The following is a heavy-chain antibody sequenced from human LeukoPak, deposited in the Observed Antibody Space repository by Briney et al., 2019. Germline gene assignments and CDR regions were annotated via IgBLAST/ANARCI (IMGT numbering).Heavy chain of an antibody. Sequence: PGGSLRLSCAASGFTFSNYGMEWDRQAPGKGLEWVALIWNDGNNKHYADSVKGRFSISRDNSKNTLYLQMNSLRAEDTAVYYCARHIWKGSCRSTSCSSLDYWGQGTLVTVSS. CDR3: ARHIWKGSCRSTSCSSLDY. V-gene: IGHV3-33*01. CDR2: IWNDGNNK. D-gene: IGHD2-2*01. J-gene: IGHJ4*02. CDR1: GFTFSNYG.